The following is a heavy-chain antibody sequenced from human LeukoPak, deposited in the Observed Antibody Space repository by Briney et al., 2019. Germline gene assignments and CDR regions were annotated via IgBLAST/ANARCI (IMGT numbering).Heavy chain of an antibody. CDR3: AKYFYDSGSYSFDY. CDR2: IDGSGGSR. Sequence: PGGSLRLSCVVSGFTFSKYAMSWVRQAPAKGLEWVSAIDGSGGSRYYADSVQGRFIISRDSSKNTVYLQMNSLRVEDTATYYCAKYFYDSGSYSFDYWGQGALVTVSS. V-gene: IGHV3-23*01. CDR1: GFTFSKYA. D-gene: IGHD3-10*01. J-gene: IGHJ4*02.